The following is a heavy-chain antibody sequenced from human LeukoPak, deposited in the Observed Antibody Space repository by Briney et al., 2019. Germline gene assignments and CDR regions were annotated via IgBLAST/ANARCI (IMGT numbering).Heavy chain of an antibody. CDR1: GFTFSRFT. CDR3: AFSRSVATFDY. CDR2: ISSSSSYI. Sequence: GGSLRLSCAASGFTFSRFTMNWVRQAPGKGLEWVSSISSSSSYIYYADSVKGRFTISRDNAKNSLYLQMNSLRAEDTAVYYCAFSRSVATFDYWGQGTLVTVSS. V-gene: IGHV3-21*01. J-gene: IGHJ4*02. D-gene: IGHD2-15*01.